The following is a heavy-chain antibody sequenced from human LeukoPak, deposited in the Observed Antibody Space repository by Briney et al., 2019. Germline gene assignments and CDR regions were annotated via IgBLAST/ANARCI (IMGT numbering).Heavy chain of an antibody. J-gene: IGHJ4*02. CDR2: ISTSSIYI. Sequence: GGSLRLSCAASGFTFSSYSMNWVRQAPGKGLEWVSSISTSSIYIYYADSVKGRFTISRGNAKNSLYLQMNSLRAEDTALYYCARITYYYDSSGYYPFRGFDYWGQGTLVTVSS. CDR3: ARITYYYDSSGYYPFRGFDY. D-gene: IGHD3-22*01. CDR1: GFTFSSYS. V-gene: IGHV3-21*01.